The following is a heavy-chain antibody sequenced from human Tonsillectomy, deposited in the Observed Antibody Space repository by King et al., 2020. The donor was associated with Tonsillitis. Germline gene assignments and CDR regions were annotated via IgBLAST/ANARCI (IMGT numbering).Heavy chain of an antibody. J-gene: IGHJ4*02. D-gene: IGHD4/OR15-4a*01. CDR2: INYSGDNR. V-gene: IGHV3-23*04. CDR3: AKPRGGASRPVDY. Sequence: VQLVESGGGLVQPGGSLRLSCAASGFTFSSYAMTWVRQAPGKGLEWVSGINYSGDNRFYADSVKGRFTISRDNSKNTVYLQMNSLRAEDTAIYFCAKPRGGASRPVDYWGQGILVIVSS. CDR1: GFTFSSYA.